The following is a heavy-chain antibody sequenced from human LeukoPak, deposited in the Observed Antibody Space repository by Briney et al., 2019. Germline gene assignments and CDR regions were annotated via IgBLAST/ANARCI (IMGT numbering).Heavy chain of an antibody. D-gene: IGHD2-2*01. CDR1: GGSISSGGYS. J-gene: IGHJ5*02. CDR3: ARSCSSTSCYDGRFDP. CDR2: IYHSGST. Sequence: PSQTLSLTCAVSGGSISSGGYSWSWIQQPPGKGLEGIGYIYHSGSTYYNPSLKSRVTISVDRSKSQFSLKLSSVTAADTAVYYCARSCSSTSCYDGRFDPWGQGTLVTVSS. V-gene: IGHV4-30-2*01.